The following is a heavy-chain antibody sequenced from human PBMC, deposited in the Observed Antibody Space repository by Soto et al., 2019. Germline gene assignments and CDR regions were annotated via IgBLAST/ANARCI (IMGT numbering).Heavy chain of an antibody. CDR1: GVSFNNNG. CDR2: VSPPFRTS. V-gene: IGHV1-69*01. D-gene: IGHD3-10*01. Sequence: QVQLVQSGAEVKKPGSSVKVSCKTSGVSFNNNGIGWVRQAPGHGPEWMGGVSPPFRTSNYTRKFQGRISITAVASTGTVNMELSSLTPEDTAQYYCARVLYYGSGSYSPYGMDVWGQGTTVTVSS. J-gene: IGHJ6*02. CDR3: ARVLYYGSGSYSPYGMDV.